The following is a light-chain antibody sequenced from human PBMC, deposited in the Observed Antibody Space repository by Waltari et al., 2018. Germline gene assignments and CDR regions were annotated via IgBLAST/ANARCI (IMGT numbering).Light chain of an antibody. CDR2: RAS. CDR3: QQYNNWPPLT. Sequence: EILMTQSPATLSVSPGERATPSCRASQSVSSDLAWYQQKPGQPPRLLIYRASTRATGVPDRISGSGSGTDFTLTISSLQSEDFAIYYCQQYNNWPPLTFGGGTKVEIK. J-gene: IGKJ4*01. V-gene: IGKV3-15*01. CDR1: QSVSSD.